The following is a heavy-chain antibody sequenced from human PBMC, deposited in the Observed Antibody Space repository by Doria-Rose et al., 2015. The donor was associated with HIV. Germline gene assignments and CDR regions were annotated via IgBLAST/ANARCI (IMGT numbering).Heavy chain of an antibody. Sequence: WNWIRQPPGKGLEWIGYIYGSGNTHYNSSLKSRVTTSIDTPKNQFSLKLSSVTAADTAVYYCARFRPSRGIYYSLDVWGKGTTVTVSS. D-gene: IGHD3-10*01. J-gene: IGHJ6*03. V-gene: IGHV4-4*09. CDR2: IYGSGNT. CDR3: ARFRPSRGIYYSLDV.